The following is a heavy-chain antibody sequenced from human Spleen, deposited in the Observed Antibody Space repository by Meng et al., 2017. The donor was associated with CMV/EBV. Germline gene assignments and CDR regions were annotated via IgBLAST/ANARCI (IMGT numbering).Heavy chain of an antibody. CDR1: GFHFDKYN. Sequence: GESLKISCAASGFHFDKYNMHWVRQAPGKGPEWISYITSGSSITYYADSVKGRFTISRDNARNSLYLQMNILRAEDTAVYYCAREGRPAVRADFDCWGQGSLVTVSS. D-gene: IGHD4-23*01. J-gene: IGHJ4*02. V-gene: IGHV3-48*04. CDR3: AREGRPAVRADFDC. CDR2: ITSGSSIT.